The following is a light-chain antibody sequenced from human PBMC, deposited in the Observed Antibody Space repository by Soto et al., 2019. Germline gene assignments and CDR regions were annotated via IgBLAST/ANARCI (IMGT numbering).Light chain of an antibody. Sequence: IVLTQSPGTLSLSPGERATLSCRASQSVSNNYLAWYQQKPGQAPRLLIYGASNRATGIPDRFSGSGSGTDFTLTISSLQPEDFATYSCQQSYSTTWTFGQGTKVDIK. V-gene: IGKV3-20*01. J-gene: IGKJ1*01. CDR2: GAS. CDR3: QQSYSTTWT. CDR1: QSVSNNY.